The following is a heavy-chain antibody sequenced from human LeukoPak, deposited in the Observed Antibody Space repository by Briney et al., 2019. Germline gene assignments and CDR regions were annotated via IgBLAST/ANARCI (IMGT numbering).Heavy chain of an antibody. CDR1: GFTFRDYY. CDR3: ERFRYGSGSQFDY. D-gene: IGHD3-10*01. Sequence: GGSLRLSCAASGFTFRDYYVSWIRQAPGKGLEWVSYISSSSSYTNYADSVKGRFTISRDNAKNSLYLQMNSLRAEDTAVYYCERFRYGSGSQFDYWGQGTLVTVSS. J-gene: IGHJ4*02. V-gene: IGHV3-11*03. CDR2: ISSSSSYT.